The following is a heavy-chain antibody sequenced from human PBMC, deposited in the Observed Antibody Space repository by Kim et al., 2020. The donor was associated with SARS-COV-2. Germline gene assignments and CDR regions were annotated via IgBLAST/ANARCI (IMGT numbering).Heavy chain of an antibody. Sequence: GGSLRLSCTASGFTFSSYAIHWVRQGPGKGLEWVAVIWFDGDKTYYTCSVKGRFTITRDNSKNTVHLQMNSLRAEDTAVYYCARDRGSSGRQSIDYWGQGTLVTVSS. J-gene: IGHJ4*02. D-gene: IGHD6-6*01. V-gene: IGHV3-33*01. CDR1: GFTFSSYA. CDR3: ARDRGSSGRQSIDY. CDR2: IWFDGDKT.